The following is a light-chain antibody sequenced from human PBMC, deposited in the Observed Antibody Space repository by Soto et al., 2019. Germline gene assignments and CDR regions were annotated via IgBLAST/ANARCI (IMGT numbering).Light chain of an antibody. J-gene: IGLJ3*02. CDR3: AAWYDSLNGWV. CDR2: SDD. Sequence: QSVLTQPPSVSEAPRQRVTISCSGSSSNIGNNDVNWYQQLPGKAPKLLIYSDDLLPSGVSDRFSGSESGTSASLAISGLQSEDEADYYCAAWYDSLNGWVFGGGTKLTVL. CDR1: SSNIGNND. V-gene: IGLV1-36*01.